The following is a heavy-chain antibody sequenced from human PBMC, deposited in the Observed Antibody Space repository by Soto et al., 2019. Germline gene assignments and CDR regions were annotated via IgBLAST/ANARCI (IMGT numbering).Heavy chain of an antibody. CDR2: ISYDGSNK. Sequence: PGGSLRLSCAASGFTFSSYAMHWVRQAPGKGLEWVAVISYDGSNKYYADSVKGRFTISRDNSKNTLYLQMNSLRAEDTAVYYCARDRAYSGPQAKSSMDVWGQGITVTVSS. CDR1: GFTFSSYA. J-gene: IGHJ6*02. D-gene: IGHD5-12*01. CDR3: ARDRAYSGPQAKSSMDV. V-gene: IGHV3-30-3*01.